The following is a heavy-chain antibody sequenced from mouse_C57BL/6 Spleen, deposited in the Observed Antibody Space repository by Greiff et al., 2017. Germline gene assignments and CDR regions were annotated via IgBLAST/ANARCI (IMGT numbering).Heavy chain of an antibody. D-gene: IGHD1-1*01. CDR2: IYPGSGST. Sequence: QVQLQQPGAELVKPGASVKMSCKASGYTFTSYWITWVKQRPGQGLEWIGDIYPGSGSTNYNEKFKSKATLTVDTSSSTAYMQLSSLPSEDSAVYSCARWDYYGPGFAYWGQGTLVTVSA. V-gene: IGHV1-55*01. J-gene: IGHJ3*01. CDR1: GYTFTSYW. CDR3: ARWDYYGPGFAY.